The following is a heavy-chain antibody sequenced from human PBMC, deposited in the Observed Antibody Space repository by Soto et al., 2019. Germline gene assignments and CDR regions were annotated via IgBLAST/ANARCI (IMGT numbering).Heavy chain of an antibody. J-gene: IGHJ4*02. CDR2: ISSNGGST. V-gene: IGHV3-64*01. Sequence: GGSLRLSCAASGFTFSNYPMHWVRQAPGKGLEYVSAISSNGGSTYYANSVKGRFTISRDNSKNTLYLQMGSLRAEDMAVCYCARDLYTDRIAVAVCWGQGTLVTVSS. D-gene: IGHD6-19*01. CDR1: GFTFSNYP. CDR3: ARDLYTDRIAVAVC.